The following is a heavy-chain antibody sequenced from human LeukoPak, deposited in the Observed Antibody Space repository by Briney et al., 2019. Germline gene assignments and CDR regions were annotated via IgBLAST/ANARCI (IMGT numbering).Heavy chain of an antibody. Sequence: SATLSLTCTVSGGSISNKYWSWIRQPPGKGLGWVGNIYYSGSNYYNPSLKNRVTISVDTSKNQFSLKLNSVTAADTAVYYCARRPYDGSYYYGPYYFDHWGQGTLATVSS. CDR1: GGSISNKY. CDR3: ARRPYDGSYYYGPYYFDH. V-gene: IGHV4-59*04. J-gene: IGHJ4*02. CDR2: IYYSGSN. D-gene: IGHD3-22*01.